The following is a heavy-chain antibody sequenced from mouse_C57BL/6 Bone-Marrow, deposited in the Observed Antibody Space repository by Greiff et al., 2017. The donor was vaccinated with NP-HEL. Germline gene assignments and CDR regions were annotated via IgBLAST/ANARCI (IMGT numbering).Heavy chain of an antibody. Sequence: QVQLQQSGAELVKPGASVKLSCKASGYTFTSYWMQWVKQRPGQGLEWIGEIDPSDSYTNYNQKFKGKATLTVDTSSSTAYMQLSSLTSEDSAVYYCARRIYDGYVYYAMDYWGQGTSVTVSS. CDR3: ARRIYDGYVYYAMDY. CDR2: IDPSDSYT. CDR1: GYTFTSYW. D-gene: IGHD2-3*01. J-gene: IGHJ4*01. V-gene: IGHV1-50*01.